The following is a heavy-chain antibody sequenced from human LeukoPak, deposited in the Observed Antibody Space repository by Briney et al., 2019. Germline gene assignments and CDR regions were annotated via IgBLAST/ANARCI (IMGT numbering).Heavy chain of an antibody. CDR2: IYPGDSDT. D-gene: IGHD2-2*01. Sequence: GESLKISCKGSGYSFTSYWIGWVRQMPGKGLEWMGIIYPGDSDTRYSPSFQGQVTISADKSISTAYLQWSSLKASDTATYYCARHRYCSSTSCYRPLGYMDVWGKGTTVTVSS. CDR3: ARHRYCSSTSCYRPLGYMDV. V-gene: IGHV5-51*01. CDR1: GYSFTSYW. J-gene: IGHJ6*03.